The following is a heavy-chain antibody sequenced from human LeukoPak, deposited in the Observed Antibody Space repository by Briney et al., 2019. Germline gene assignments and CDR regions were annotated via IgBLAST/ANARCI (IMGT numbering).Heavy chain of an antibody. CDR3: ANEGGRDSSGWYYLPPEYFQH. J-gene: IGHJ1*01. Sequence: AGGSLRLSCAASGFTFSSYAMSWVRQAPGKGLEWVSAISGSGGSTYYADSVKGRLTISRDNSKNTLYLQMNSLRAEDTAVYYCANEGGRDSSGWYYLPPEYFQHWGQGTLVTVSS. CDR2: ISGSGGST. CDR1: GFTFSSYA. V-gene: IGHV3-23*01. D-gene: IGHD6-19*01.